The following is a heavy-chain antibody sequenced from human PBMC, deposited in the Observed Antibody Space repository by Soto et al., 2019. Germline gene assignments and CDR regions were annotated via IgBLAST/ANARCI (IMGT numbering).Heavy chain of an antibody. CDR3: ARGCSSTSCYSPSPLFDP. V-gene: IGHV1-3*01. Sequence: ASVKVSCKASGXTFTSYAMHWVRQAPGQRLEWMGWINAGNGNTKYSQKFQGRVTITRDTSASTAYMELSSLRSEDTAVYYCARGCSSTSCYSPSPLFDPWGQGTLVTVSS. CDR1: GXTFTSYA. J-gene: IGHJ5*02. CDR2: INAGNGNT. D-gene: IGHD2-2*01.